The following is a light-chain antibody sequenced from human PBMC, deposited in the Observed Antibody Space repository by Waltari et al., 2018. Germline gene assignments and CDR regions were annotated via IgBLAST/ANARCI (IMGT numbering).Light chain of an antibody. CDR2: AAS. CDR1: QSISSY. J-gene: IGKJ4*01. V-gene: IGKV1-39*01. CDR3: QQSYSTPPT. Sequence: DIQMTQSPSSLSASVGDRVTITCRASQSISSYLNWYQQKPGKAPELLIYAASSLQSGVPSRFSGSGSGTDFTLTISSLQPEDFATYYCQQSYSTPPTFGGGTKVEIK.